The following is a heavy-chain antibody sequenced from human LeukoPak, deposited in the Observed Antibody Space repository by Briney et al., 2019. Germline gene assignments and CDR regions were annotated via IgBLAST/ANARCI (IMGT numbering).Heavy chain of an antibody. CDR2: IYYSGTT. J-gene: IGHJ4*02. CDR1: GGSIGSYS. Sequence: SETLSLTCTVSGGSIGSYSWTWIRQPPGKGLEWIEYIYYSGTTNYNPSLKSRVTISVDTSKNQISLKLTSVTAADTAVYYCARDPYWGQGTLVTVSS. V-gene: IGHV4-59*01. CDR3: ARDPY.